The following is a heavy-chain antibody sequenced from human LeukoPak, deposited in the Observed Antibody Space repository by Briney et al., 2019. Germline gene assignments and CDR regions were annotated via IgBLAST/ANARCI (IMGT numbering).Heavy chain of an antibody. Sequence: PGRSLRLSCAASGFSFSSYAMHWVRQAPGKGLEWVAVISYDGSNKYHADSVKGRFTISRDNSKNTLYLQMSSLRAVDTAVYYCARDHYYDSSGSTSPDYWGQGTLVTVSS. V-gene: IGHV3-30*04. J-gene: IGHJ4*02. CDR3: ARDHYYDSSGSTSPDY. CDR2: ISYDGSNK. D-gene: IGHD3-22*01. CDR1: GFSFSSYA.